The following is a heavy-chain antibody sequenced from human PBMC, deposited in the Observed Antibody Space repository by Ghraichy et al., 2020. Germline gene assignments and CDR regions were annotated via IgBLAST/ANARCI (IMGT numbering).Heavy chain of an antibody. CDR1: GGSISSYY. Sequence: SETLSLTCTVSGGSISSYYWSWIRQPPRKGLEWLGYIYYSGGTNYNPSLKSRVTISVDTSKNQFSLKLSSVTAADTAVYYCARSVGGRFPDVWGKGTTVTVSS. J-gene: IGHJ6*04. CDR2: IYYSGGT. CDR3: ARSVGGRFPDV. V-gene: IGHV4-59*01. D-gene: IGHD3-3*01.